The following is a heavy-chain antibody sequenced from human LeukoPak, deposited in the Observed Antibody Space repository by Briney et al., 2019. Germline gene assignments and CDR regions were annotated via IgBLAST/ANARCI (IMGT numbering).Heavy chain of an antibody. V-gene: IGHV3-30-3*01. D-gene: IGHD1-26*01. Sequence: PGGSLRLSCAASGFIFSRYAMHWVRQAPGKGLEWVAVISYDGSNKYYADSVKGRFTISRDNSKSTLYLEMNSLRAEDTAVYYCARGGATNWFDPWGQGTLVTVSS. J-gene: IGHJ5*02. CDR2: ISYDGSNK. CDR1: GFIFSRYA. CDR3: ARGGATNWFDP.